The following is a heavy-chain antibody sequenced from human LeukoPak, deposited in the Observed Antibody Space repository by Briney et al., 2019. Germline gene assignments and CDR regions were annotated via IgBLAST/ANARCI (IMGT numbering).Heavy chain of an antibody. J-gene: IGHJ4*02. CDR2: IHPNSGNT. D-gene: IGHD5-12*01. CDR3: ARLRGAYEPFDY. CDR1: GYTFTSYG. V-gene: IGHV1-2*02. Sequence: ASVKVSCEASGYTFTSYGISWVRQAPGQGLEWMAWIHPNSGNTNYAQKLQGRVTVTRDTSVSTAYMELSGLRSDDTAVYYCARLRGAYEPFDYWGQGTLVTVSS.